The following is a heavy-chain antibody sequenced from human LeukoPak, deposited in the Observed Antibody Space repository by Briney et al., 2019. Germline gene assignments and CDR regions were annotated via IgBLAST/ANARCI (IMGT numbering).Heavy chain of an antibody. D-gene: IGHD3-22*01. CDR2: IKQDGTDK. V-gene: IGHV3-7*01. CDR1: GFTFSTYW. CDR3: AREKLDTRGYVDY. Sequence: PGGSLRLSCAGSGFTFSTYWMSWVRQAPGKGLDWVANIKQDGTDKYYVDSVKGRFTISRDNAKSLLYLQMNSLRAEDTAVYYCAREKLDTRGYVDYWGQGTLVTVSS. J-gene: IGHJ4*02.